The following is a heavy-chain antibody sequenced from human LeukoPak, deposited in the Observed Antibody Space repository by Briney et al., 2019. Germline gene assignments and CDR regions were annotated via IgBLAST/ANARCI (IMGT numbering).Heavy chain of an antibody. CDR1: GGSVSGYY. J-gene: IGHJ6*02. D-gene: IGHD6-13*01. CDR2: IYYSGST. Sequence: SDTLSLTCVVSGGSVSGYYWGWIRQPPGKGLEWIGYIYYSGSTNYNPSLKSRVTISVDTSKNQFSLKLSSVTAADTAVYYCARVWYRPYYYYGMDVWGQGTTVTVSS. CDR3: ARVWYRPYYYYGMDV. V-gene: IGHV4-59*02.